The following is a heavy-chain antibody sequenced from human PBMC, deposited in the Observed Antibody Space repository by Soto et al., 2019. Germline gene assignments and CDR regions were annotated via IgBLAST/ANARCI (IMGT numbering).Heavy chain of an antibody. D-gene: IGHD6-13*01. CDR1: GGTFTSQP. Sequence: QVQLVQSGAEVKKPGSSVKVSCKASGGTFTSQPISWVRQAPGQGLEWMGGIIPFLCTTNYAQKFQCRLTLTADDARTTADIKPSGLKSEDTAVYYCARDVPTGAAASDQNWGQGTLVTVSS. CDR3: ARDVPTGAAASDQN. CDR2: IIPFLCTT. J-gene: IGHJ1*01. V-gene: IGHV1-69*11.